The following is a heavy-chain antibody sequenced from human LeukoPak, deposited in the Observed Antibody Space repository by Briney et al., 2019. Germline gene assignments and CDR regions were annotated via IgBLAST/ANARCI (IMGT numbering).Heavy chain of an antibody. CDR3: ARGPRYGSGNYYNNY. V-gene: IGHV1-2*02. CDR2: INPNSGGT. Sequence: XLXXXXWINPNSGGTNYALKFQGRVTMTRDTSISTAYMELSRLRSDDTAVYYCARGPRYGSGNYYNNYWGQGTLVTVSS. J-gene: IGHJ4*02. D-gene: IGHD3-10*01.